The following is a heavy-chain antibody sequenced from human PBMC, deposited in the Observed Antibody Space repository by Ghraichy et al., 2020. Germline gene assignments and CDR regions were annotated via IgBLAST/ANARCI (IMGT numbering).Heavy chain of an antibody. D-gene: IGHD5-12*01. CDR3: ARRHGYSGSMDY. CDR1: GGSFTTYY. V-gene: IGHV4-59*01. Sequence: SETLSLTCTVSGGSFTTYYWSWIRQPPGQGLQWIWYAHSSGGASYNRSLKSRVTISVDTAQNQFSLRVTSLTAAATAVYYWARRHGYSGSMDYWGQGTLVSVS. CDR2: AHSSGGA. J-gene: IGHJ4*02.